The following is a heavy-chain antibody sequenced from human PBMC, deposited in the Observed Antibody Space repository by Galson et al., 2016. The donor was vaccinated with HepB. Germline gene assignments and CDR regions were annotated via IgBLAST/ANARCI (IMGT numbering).Heavy chain of an antibody. D-gene: IGHD1-26*01. V-gene: IGHV3-48*04. CDR2: TSGSGGTI. Sequence: SLRLSCAASGFTFSTYNMNWVRQAPGKGLEWVSFTSGSGGTIYYEDSVKGRFTISRDNAKNSVYLQMNSLRAEDTAVYFCATDLGRTRCVDNWGQGTLVTVSS. CDR3: ATDLGRTRCVDN. J-gene: IGHJ4*02. CDR1: GFTFSTYN.